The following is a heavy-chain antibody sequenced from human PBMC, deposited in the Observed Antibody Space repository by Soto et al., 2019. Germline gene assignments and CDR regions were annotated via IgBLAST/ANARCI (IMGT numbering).Heavy chain of an antibody. CDR3: ARRMIWFGTEYRGYGMDV. J-gene: IGHJ6*02. CDR1: GYTFTGYY. CDR2: INPNSGGT. Sequence: ASVKVSCKASGYTFTGYYMHCVRQAPGQGLEWMGWINPNSGGTNYAQKFQGRVTMTRDTSISTAYMELSRLRSDDTAVYYCARRMIWFGTEYRGYGMDVWGQGTTVTVSS. V-gene: IGHV1-2*02. D-gene: IGHD3-10*01.